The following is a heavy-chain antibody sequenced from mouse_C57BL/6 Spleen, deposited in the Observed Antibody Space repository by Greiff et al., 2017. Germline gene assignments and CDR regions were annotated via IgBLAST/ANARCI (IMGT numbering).Heavy chain of an antibody. J-gene: IGHJ3*01. CDR2: ISYDGSN. V-gene: IGHV3-6*01. D-gene: IGHD1-1*01. CDR1: GYSITSGYY. Sequence: EVHLVESGPGLVKPSQSLSLTCSVTGYSITSGYYWNWIRQFPGNKLEWMGYISYDGSNNYNPSLKNRISITRDTSKNQFFLKLNSVTTEDTATYYCARDGVYGSSYVAYWGQGTLVTVSA. CDR3: ARDGVYGSSYVAY.